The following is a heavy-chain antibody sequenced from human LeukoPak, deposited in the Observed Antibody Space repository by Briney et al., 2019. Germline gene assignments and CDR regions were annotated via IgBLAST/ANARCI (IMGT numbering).Heavy chain of an antibody. CDR3: ARDNNWNYPDY. V-gene: IGHV3-74*01. CDR2: ISGDGSST. CDR1: GFTFSNHW. D-gene: IGHD1-7*01. J-gene: IGHJ4*02. Sequence: QTGGSLRLSCAASGFTFSNHWMHWVRQAPGKGLVWVSRISGDGSSTRYADSVKGRFTISRDNAKNTLFLQMNSLRAEDTAVYYCARDNNWNYPDYWGRGTMVSVSS.